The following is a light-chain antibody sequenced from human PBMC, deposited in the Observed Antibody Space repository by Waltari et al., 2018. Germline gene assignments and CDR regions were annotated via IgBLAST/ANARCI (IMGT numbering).Light chain of an antibody. J-gene: IGLJ2*01. CDR3: CSYAGSSTLV. V-gene: IGLV2-23*02. CDR2: EVS. CDR1: SSDVGSYNV. Sequence: QSALTQPASVSGSPGQSITTSCTGTSSDVGSYNVVSWYQQHPGKAPKLMIYEVSQRPSGVSNRFSGSKSGNTASLTISGLQAEDEADYYCCSYAGSSTLVFGGGTKLTVL.